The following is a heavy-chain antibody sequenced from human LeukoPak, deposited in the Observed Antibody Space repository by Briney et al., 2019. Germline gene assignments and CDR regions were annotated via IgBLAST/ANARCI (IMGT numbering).Heavy chain of an antibody. Sequence: PGGSLGLSCAASGFTFSSYEMNWVRQAPGKGLEWVSYISSSGNTIYYADSVKGRFTISRDNAKNSLYLQMNSLRAEGTAVYYCARDGSPDYYGSGSYNYWGQGTLVTVSS. D-gene: IGHD3-10*01. CDR2: ISSSGNTI. CDR1: GFTFSSYE. V-gene: IGHV3-48*03. CDR3: ARDGSPDYYGSGSYNY. J-gene: IGHJ4*02.